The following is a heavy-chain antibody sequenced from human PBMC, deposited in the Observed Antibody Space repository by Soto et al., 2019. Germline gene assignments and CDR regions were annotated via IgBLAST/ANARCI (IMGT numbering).Heavy chain of an antibody. D-gene: IGHD3-10*01. V-gene: IGHV4-59*08. J-gene: IGHJ6*03. Sequence: SETLSLTCTVSGGSISSYYWSWIRQPPGKGLEWIGYIYYSGSTNYNPSLKSRVTILVDTSKDQFSLKLSFVTAADTAVYYCARRGDRNYYYYYMDVWGKGTTVTVSS. CDR2: IYYSGST. CDR3: ARRGDRNYYYYYMDV. CDR1: GGSISSYY.